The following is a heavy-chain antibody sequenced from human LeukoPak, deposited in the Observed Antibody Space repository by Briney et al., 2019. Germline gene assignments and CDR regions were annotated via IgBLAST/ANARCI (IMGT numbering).Heavy chain of an antibody. J-gene: IGHJ4*02. V-gene: IGHV3-23*01. CDR3: AKEGGAAAVAGLFDY. D-gene: IGHD6-19*01. CDR2: LSGSGGST. CDR1: GFTFSSYA. Sequence: GGSLRLSCAASGFTFSSYAMSWVRPAPGKGRWWVSALSGSGGSTYYADSVKGRFYISRDNSKNTVYLQVNSLRAKDTAVYYCAKEGGAAAVAGLFDYWGQGTLVTVSS.